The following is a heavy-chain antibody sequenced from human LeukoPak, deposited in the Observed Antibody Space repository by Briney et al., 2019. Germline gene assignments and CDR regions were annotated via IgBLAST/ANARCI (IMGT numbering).Heavy chain of an antibody. D-gene: IGHD2-8*01. CDR3: AREGAHCANGVCTYYYYMDV. V-gene: IGHV3-48*03. CDR2: ISSSGSTI. J-gene: IGHJ6*03. Sequence: GGSLRLSCAASGFTLSSYEMNWVRQAPGKGLEWVSYISSSGSTIYYADSVKGRFTISRDNAKNSLYLQMNSLRAEDTAVYYCAREGAHCANGVCTYYYYMDVWGKGTTVTVSS. CDR1: GFTLSSYE.